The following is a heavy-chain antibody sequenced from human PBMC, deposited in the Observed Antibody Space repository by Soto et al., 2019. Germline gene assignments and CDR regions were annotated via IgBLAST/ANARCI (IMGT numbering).Heavy chain of an antibody. Sequence: QVQLVQSGAEVKEPGDSVRVSCEASGYTFTAYYIHWGRQAPGQGLEWMGWINPKFGDKTYAQDFNGRLTLTRDMSISTVYMDLSRLTSDDTAIYYGARNMDYYYGPGSGNGHGVWGQGTTVNVFS. D-gene: IGHD3-10*01. CDR1: GYTFTAYY. CDR2: INPKFGDK. J-gene: IGHJ6*02. V-gene: IGHV1-2*02. CDR3: ARNMDYYYGPGSGNGHGV.